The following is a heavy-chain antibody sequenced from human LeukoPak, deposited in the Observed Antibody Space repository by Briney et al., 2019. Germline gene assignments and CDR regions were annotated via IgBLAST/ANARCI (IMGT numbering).Heavy chain of an antibody. CDR1: GLTFSSYS. D-gene: IGHD4-17*01. Sequence: GGSLRLSCAASGLTFSSYSMHWVRQAPGKGLEWVSSISGSGGSTYYADSVKGRFTISRDNAKNTLYLQMNSLRAEDTAVYYCAKDDYGRSWGQGTLVTVSS. CDR3: AKDDYGRS. CDR2: ISGSGGST. V-gene: IGHV3-23*01. J-gene: IGHJ4*02.